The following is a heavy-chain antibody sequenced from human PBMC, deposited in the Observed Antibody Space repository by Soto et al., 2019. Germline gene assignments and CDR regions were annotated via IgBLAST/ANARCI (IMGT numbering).Heavy chain of an antibody. V-gene: IGHV3-30*18. Sequence: QVQLVESVGGVVQPGRSLRLSCAASGFSFSSYGMHWVRQAPGKGLERVAMISDDGTDEYYADSVKGRFTISRDNSKNAVYLEMNSLRAEDSAVYCCAKQESYCNDHFDYGGQGTLVTVSS. CDR1: GFSFSSYG. J-gene: IGHJ4*02. D-gene: IGHD1-1*01. CDR2: ISDDGTDE. CDR3: AKQESYCNDHFDY.